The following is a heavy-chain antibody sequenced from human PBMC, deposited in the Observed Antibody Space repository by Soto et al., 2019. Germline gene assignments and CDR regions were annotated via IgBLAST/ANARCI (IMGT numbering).Heavy chain of an antibody. V-gene: IGHV4-4*02. CDR2: IYHSGST. D-gene: IGHD2-15*01. CDR3: ATDGKGRGGSLGFQH. Sequence: QVQLQESGPGLVKPSGTLSLTCAVSGGSISSSNWWSWVRQPPRKGLEWIGEIYHSGSTNYNPSLKSRVTISVDNSKNEFSLKLSSVTAADTAVFYCATDGKGRGGSLGFQHWGQGTLDTVSS. CDR1: GGSISSSNW. J-gene: IGHJ1*01.